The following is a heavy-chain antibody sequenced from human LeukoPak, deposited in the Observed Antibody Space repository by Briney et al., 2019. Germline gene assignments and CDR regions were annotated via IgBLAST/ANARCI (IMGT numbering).Heavy chain of an antibody. V-gene: IGHV3-11*01. D-gene: IGHD5-18*01. Sequence: GGSLRLSCAASGFTFSDYYMSWIRQAPGKGLEWVSYISSSGSTIYYADCVEGRFTISRDNAKNSLYLQMNSLRAEDTAVYYCARDKGLWLPGHFDYWGQGTLVTVSS. CDR2: ISSSGSTI. CDR3: ARDKGLWLPGHFDY. CDR1: GFTFSDYY. J-gene: IGHJ4*02.